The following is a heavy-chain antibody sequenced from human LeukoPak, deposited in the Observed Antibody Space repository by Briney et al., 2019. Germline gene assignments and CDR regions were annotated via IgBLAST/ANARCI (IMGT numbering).Heavy chain of an antibody. J-gene: IGHJ4*02. CDR2: ISGYNGNT. CDR3: ARDGYFDY. Sequence: ASVTVSFTASGYTFSTYGIAWVRQAPGQGLEWMGWISGYNGNTNYAQKFQGRVTMTTDTTTTTAYMELRSLRSDDTAVYYWARDGYFDYWGQGTLVTVSS. CDR1: GYTFSTYG. V-gene: IGHV1-18*01.